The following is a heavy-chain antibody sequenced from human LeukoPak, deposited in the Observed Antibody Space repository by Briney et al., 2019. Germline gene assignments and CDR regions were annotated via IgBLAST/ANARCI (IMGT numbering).Heavy chain of an antibody. CDR1: SGSINSRNYY. Sequence: SETLSLMCTVSSGSINSRNYYWGWSRQPPGRGVERIGSICYSGSTYNNPALKSQHTISVDTCKTQFSLKLSSVTAADTAVYYCARVLPHIVVVTSMGAFDYWGEGTLVTVSS. CDR3: ARVLPHIVVVTSMGAFDY. J-gene: IGHJ4*02. V-gene: IGHV4-39*07. CDR2: ICYSGST. D-gene: IGHD2-21*02.